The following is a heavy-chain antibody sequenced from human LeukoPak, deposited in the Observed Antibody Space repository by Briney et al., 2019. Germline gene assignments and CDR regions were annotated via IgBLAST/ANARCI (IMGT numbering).Heavy chain of an antibody. CDR2: ISAYNGNT. V-gene: IGHV1-18*01. CDR3: ARDDIVVVPAPPYYYYYGMDA. CDR1: GYTFTSYG. J-gene: IGHJ6*02. D-gene: IGHD2-2*01. Sequence: ASVKVSCKASGYTFTSYGISWVRQAPGQGLEWIGWISAYNGNTNYAQKLQGRVTMTTDTSTSTAYMELRSLRSDDTVVYYCARDDIVVVPAPPYYYYYGMDAWGQGTTVTVSS.